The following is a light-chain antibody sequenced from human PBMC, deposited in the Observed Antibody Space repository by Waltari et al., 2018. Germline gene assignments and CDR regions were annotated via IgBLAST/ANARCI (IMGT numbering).Light chain of an antibody. Sequence: QLVLTQSPSASASLGASVKLTCTLSSGHSNNIIAWLQQRPEKGPRYLMKVNSDGSHNKGDEIPDRFSGSSSGAERYPTISSVQSEDEADYYCQTGGHGTWVFGGGTTLTVL. CDR3: QTGGHGTWV. J-gene: IGLJ3*02. V-gene: IGLV4-69*01. CDR1: SGHSNNI. CDR2: VNSDGSH.